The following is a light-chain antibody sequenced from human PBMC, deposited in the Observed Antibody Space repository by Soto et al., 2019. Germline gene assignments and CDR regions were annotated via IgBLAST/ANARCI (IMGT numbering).Light chain of an antibody. J-gene: IGKJ3*01. CDR3: RQRINWLFT. V-gene: IGKV3-11*01. CDR1: QRVSSY. Sequence: EIVLTQSPATLSLSPGERATLSCRASQRVSSYLAWYQRKPGQAPRLLIYDASNRATGIPARFSGSGSGTDFTLTISSLEPEDFAVYYCRQRINWLFTFAPGTKVDIK. CDR2: DAS.